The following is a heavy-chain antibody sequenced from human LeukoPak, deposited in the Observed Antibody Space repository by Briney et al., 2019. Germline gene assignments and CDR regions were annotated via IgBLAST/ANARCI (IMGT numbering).Heavy chain of an antibody. J-gene: IGHJ5*02. CDR1: GGSFSGYY. CDR2: INHSGST. D-gene: IGHD6-13*01. CDR3: ARGNLEWAAGTRWFDP. Sequence: SETLSLTCAVYGGSFSGYYWSWIRQPPGKGLEWIGEINHSGSTNYNPSLKSRVTISVDTPTNQFSLTLSSVTAADTAVYYCARGNLEWAAGTRWFDPWGQGTLVTVSS. V-gene: IGHV4-34*01.